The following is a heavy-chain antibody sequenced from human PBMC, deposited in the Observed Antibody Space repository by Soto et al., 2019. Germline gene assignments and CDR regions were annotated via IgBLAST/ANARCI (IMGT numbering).Heavy chain of an antibody. CDR3: AKCGSEYYYYYYGMDV. CDR2: ISGSGGST. J-gene: IGHJ6*02. Sequence: GGSLRLSCAASGFTFSSYAMSWVRQASGKGLEWVSAISGSGGSTYYADSVKGRFTISRDNSKNTLYLQMNSLRAEATAVYYCAKCGSEYYYYYYGMDVWGQGTTVTVSS. D-gene: IGHD6-25*01. CDR1: GFTFSSYA. V-gene: IGHV3-23*01.